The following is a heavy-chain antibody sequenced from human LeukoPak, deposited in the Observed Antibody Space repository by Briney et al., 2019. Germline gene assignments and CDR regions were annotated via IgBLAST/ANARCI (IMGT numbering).Heavy chain of an antibody. D-gene: IGHD5/OR15-5a*01. CDR1: GFTFSSYW. J-gene: IGHJ4*02. Sequence: GGSLRLSCAASGFTFSSYWMSWVRQAPGKGLEWVANIKQDGSEKYYVDSVKGRFTISRDNAKNSLFLQMNSLRAEDTAVYYCARVRRRVYPRGWAFDYWGQGTLVTVSS. CDR2: IKQDGSEK. CDR3: ARVRRRVYPRGWAFDY. V-gene: IGHV3-7*01.